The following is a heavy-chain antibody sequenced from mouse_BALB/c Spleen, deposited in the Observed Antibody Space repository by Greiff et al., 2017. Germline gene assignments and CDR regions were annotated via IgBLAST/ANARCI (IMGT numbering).Heavy chain of an antibody. D-gene: IGHD1-1*01. Sequence: EVKLVESGGGLVQPGGSRKLSCAASGFTFSSFGMHWVRQAPEKGLEWVAYISSGSSTIYYADTVKGRFTISRDNPKNTLFLQMTSLRSEDTAIYYCARNAPYGSNSMDYWGQGTSVTVSS. CDR3: ARNAPYGSNSMDY. CDR2: ISSGSSTI. CDR1: GFTFSSFG. J-gene: IGHJ4*01. V-gene: IGHV5-17*02.